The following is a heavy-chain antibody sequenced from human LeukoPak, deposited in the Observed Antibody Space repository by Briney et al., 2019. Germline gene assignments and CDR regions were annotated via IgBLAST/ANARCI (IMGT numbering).Heavy chain of an antibody. D-gene: IGHD2-2*02. V-gene: IGHV4-61*02. J-gene: IGHJ4*02. CDR3: ARGASLLPAAIIFY. Sequence: PSETLSLTCTVSGGSISSGSYYWSWIRQPAGKGLEWIGRIYTSGSTNYNPSLKSRVTISVDTSKNQFSLKLSSVTAADTAVYYCARGASLLPAAIIFYWGQGTLVTVSS. CDR2: IYTSGST. CDR1: GGSISSGSYY.